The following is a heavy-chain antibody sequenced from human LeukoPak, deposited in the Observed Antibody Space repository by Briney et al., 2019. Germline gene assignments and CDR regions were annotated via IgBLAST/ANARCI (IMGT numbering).Heavy chain of an antibody. V-gene: IGHV4-34*01. CDR2: INHSGST. Sequence: SETLSLTCADYGGSFSGYYWSWIRQPPGKGLEWIGEINHSGSTNYNPSLKSRVTISVDTSKNQFSLKLSSVTAADTAVYYCARGLHWFDPWGQGTLVTVSS. J-gene: IGHJ5*02. CDR1: GGSFSGYY. CDR3: ARGLHWFDP.